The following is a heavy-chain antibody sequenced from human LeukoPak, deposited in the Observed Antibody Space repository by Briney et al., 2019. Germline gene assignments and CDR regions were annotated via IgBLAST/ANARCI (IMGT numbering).Heavy chain of an antibody. D-gene: IGHD2-8*02. CDR3: ALFTGGTVFDF. J-gene: IGHJ4*02. Sequence: SETLSLTCAVSGGSITTTTSDWGWIRQPPGQGLEWIATISSSGKTYYYPSLMSRATISVDTSKNPFSLDVTFLTAADTGLFYCALFTGGTVFDFWGGGILVIV. CDR2: ISSSGKT. CDR1: GGSITTTTSD. V-gene: IGHV4-39*01.